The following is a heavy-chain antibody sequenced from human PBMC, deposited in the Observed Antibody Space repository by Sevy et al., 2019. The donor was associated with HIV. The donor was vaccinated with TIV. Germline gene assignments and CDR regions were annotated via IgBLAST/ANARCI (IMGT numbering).Heavy chain of an antibody. D-gene: IGHD2-21*02. CDR3: ARVGVSYCTDDCYHRFDY. CDR2: ISYDGSKK. J-gene: IGHJ4*02. CDR1: GFTFSSYA. V-gene: IGHV3-30*09. Sequence: GGFLRLSCAASGFTFSSYALLWVRQAPDKGLEWVSLISYDGSKKYYSDSVKGRFAISRDESKTTLFLQMNSLRSEDTAIYYCARVGVSYCTDDCYHRFDYWGRGTLVTVSS.